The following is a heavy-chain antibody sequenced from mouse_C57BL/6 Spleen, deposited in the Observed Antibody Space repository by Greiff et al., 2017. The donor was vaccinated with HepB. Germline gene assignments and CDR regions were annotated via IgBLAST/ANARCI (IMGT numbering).Heavy chain of an antibody. CDR2: IYPGDGDT. V-gene: IGHV1-82*01. CDR1: GYAFSSSW. D-gene: IGHD1-1*01. CDR3: ARAGANYYYGSSTGYAMDY. J-gene: IGHJ4*01. Sequence: QVQLQQSGPELVKPGASVKISCKASGYAFSSSWMNWVKQRPGKGLEWIGRIYPGDGDTNYNGKFKGKATLTADKYSSTAYMQLSSLTSEDSAVYFCARAGANYYYGSSTGYAMDYWGQGTSVTVSS.